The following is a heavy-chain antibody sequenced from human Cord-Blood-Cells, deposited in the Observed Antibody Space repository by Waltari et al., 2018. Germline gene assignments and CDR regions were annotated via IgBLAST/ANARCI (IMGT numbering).Heavy chain of an antibody. CDR2: ISYSGST. J-gene: IGHJ4*02. CDR3: ARVGIAAAGTIDY. Sequence: QVQLQESGPGLVKPSQTLSLTCTVSGGSISSGDYYWSWIRQPPGKGLEGIGYISYSGSTYYNPSLKSRVTLSVDTSKNQFSLKLSSVTAADTAVYYCARVGIAAAGTIDYWGQGTLVTISS. CDR1: GGSISSGDYY. V-gene: IGHV4-30-4*08. D-gene: IGHD6-13*01.